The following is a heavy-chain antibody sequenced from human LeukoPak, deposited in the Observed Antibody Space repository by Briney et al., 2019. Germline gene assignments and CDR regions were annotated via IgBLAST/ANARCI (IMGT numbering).Heavy chain of an antibody. Sequence: PGGSLRLSCATSGFTFINSAMSWVLQAPGKGLEWVSTITAPGRTTYLADSVKGRFTVSSDNPNTSLSLHMNSLRAEDTAVYYCARGPGVTGTTGGEAFALWGQGTMVTVSS. CDR3: ARGPGVTGTTGGEAFAL. CDR1: GFTFINSA. V-gene: IGHV3-23*01. D-gene: IGHD1-20*01. J-gene: IGHJ3*01. CDR2: ITAPGRTT.